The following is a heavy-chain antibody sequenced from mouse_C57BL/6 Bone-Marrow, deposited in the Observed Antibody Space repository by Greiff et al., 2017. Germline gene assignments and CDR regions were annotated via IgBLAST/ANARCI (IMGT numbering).Heavy chain of an antibody. V-gene: IGHV5-17*01. J-gene: IGHJ2*01. CDR3: ARGRLRRAFDY. CDR2: ISSGSSTI. D-gene: IGHD2-4*01. CDR1: GFTFSDYG. Sequence: EVQLVESGGGLVKPGGSLKLSCAASGFTFSDYGMHWVRQAPEKGLEWVAYISSGSSTIYYADTVKGRFTISRDNAKNTLFLQMTSLRSEDTAMYYCARGRLRRAFDYWGQGTTLTVSS.